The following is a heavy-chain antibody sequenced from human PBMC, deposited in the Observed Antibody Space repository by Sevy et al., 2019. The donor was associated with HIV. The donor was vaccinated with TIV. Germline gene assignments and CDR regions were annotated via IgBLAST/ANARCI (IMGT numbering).Heavy chain of an antibody. V-gene: IGHV4-59*08. CDR3: AGENAWGRGYS. J-gene: IGHJ4*02. D-gene: IGHD1-26*01. Sequence: SETLSLTCTVSGGSITSLYWNWIRQPPGKGLEWIASIYYNGHINYNPALKSRVTLSLDTSKNQFSLRLSAVTAADTARYYCAGENAWGRGYSWGQGTLVTVSS. CDR1: GGSITSLY. CDR2: IYYNGHI.